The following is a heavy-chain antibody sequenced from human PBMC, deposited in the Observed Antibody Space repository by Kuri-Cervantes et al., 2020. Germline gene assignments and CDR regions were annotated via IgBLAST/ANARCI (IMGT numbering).Heavy chain of an antibody. CDR2: ISQSGST. Sequence: SETLSLTCVVSGDSISRNNWWSWVRQPPGKGLEWIGEISQSGSTNYNPSLKSRVTISVDKSKNQFSLKLSSVTAADTAVYYCARVGILGFARWGQGTLVTVSS. CDR1: GDSISRNNW. D-gene: IGHD2-21*01. V-gene: IGHV4-4*02. J-gene: IGHJ4*02. CDR3: ARVGILGFAR.